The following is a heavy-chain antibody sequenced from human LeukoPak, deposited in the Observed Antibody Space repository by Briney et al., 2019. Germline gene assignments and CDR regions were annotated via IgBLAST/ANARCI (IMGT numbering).Heavy chain of an antibody. CDR2: IYYSGST. J-gene: IGHJ4*02. Sequence: SETLSLTCAVSVGSLSSRSYYSGSIRQPPGKGLEWIGSIYYSGSTYYNPSLKSRVTISVDTSKNRFSLKLSSVTAADTAVYYCARLGVRYWDVDYWGQGTLVTVSS. D-gene: IGHD2-8*02. V-gene: IGHV4-39*01. CDR1: VGSLSSRSYY. CDR3: ARLGVRYWDVDY.